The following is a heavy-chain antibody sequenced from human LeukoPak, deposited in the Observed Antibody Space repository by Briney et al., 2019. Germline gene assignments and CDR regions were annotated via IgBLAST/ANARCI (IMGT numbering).Heavy chain of an antibody. J-gene: IGHJ4*02. Sequence: GGSLRLSCAASGFTFSTYWMHWVRQAPGKGLVWVSRSNSDGSSTTYADSVKGRFTISRDSAKNTLYLQMSSLRAEDTAVYYCARVGRDYQFDYWGQGTLVTVSS. CDR1: GFTFSTYW. D-gene: IGHD2-2*01. CDR2: SNSDGSST. V-gene: IGHV3-74*01. CDR3: ARVGRDYQFDY.